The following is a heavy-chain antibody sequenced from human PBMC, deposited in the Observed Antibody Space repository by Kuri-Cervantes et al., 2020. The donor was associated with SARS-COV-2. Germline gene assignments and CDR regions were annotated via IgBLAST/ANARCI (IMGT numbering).Heavy chain of an antibody. D-gene: IGHD3-16*02. CDR3: ARMITFGGVIADALDI. Sequence: SGPTLAKPTHTLTLTCTVSGFSLSTSGMCVSWIRQPPGKVLEWLARIDWDDDKYYSTSLKTRLTISKDTSKSQVVLTMTNMDPVDTATYYCARMITFGGVIADALDIWGQGTMVTVSS. V-gene: IGHV2-70*11. CDR1: GFSLSTSGMC. CDR2: IDWDDDK. J-gene: IGHJ3*02.